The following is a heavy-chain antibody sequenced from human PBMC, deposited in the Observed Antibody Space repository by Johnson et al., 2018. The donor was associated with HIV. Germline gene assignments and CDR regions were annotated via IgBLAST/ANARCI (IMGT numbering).Heavy chain of an antibody. J-gene: IGHJ3*02. V-gene: IGHV3-30*04. CDR2: ISYDGSNK. D-gene: IGHD3-22*01. Sequence: QEKLVESGGGVVQPGRSLRLSCAASGFTFSSYAMHWVRQAPGKGLEWVAVISYDGSNKYYADSVKARFTISRDDARNTLYLQMNSLRVEDTAVYYCARDRGYYDSSGGDAFDIWGQGTMVTVSS. CDR3: ARDRGYYDSSGGDAFDI. CDR1: GFTFSSYA.